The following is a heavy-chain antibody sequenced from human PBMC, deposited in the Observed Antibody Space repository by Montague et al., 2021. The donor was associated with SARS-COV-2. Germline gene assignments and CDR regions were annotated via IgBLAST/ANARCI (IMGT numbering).Heavy chain of an antibody. V-gene: IGHV3-30*04. D-gene: IGHD2-15*01. CDR3: ARSLAATLLVYFGY. CDR2: ISYDGSNK. CDR1: GFTFINEE. J-gene: IGHJ4*02. Sequence: SLRLSCAASGFTFINEEMNWVRQAPGKGLEWVAVISYDGSNKYYADSVKGRFTISRDNSKNTLYLQMNSLRAEDTAVYYCARSLAATLLVYFGYWGQGTLVTVSS.